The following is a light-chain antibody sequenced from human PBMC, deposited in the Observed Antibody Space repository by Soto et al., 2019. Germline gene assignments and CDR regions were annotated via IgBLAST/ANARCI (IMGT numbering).Light chain of an antibody. CDR1: QSVDSSY. Sequence: EIVLTQSPGTLSLSPGERATLSCRASQSVDSSYLAWYQQKPGQAPRLLIYGASSRATGIPDRFSGSGSGTDCTLPISRLEPEDFAVYYCQQFGSPFTFGPGTKVDIK. CDR3: QQFGSPFT. J-gene: IGKJ3*01. V-gene: IGKV3-20*01. CDR2: GAS.